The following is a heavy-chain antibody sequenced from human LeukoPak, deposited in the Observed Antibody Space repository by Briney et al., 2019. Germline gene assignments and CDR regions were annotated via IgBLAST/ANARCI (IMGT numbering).Heavy chain of an antibody. CDR3: AGASYDSSGVH. J-gene: IGHJ4*02. Sequence: PSETLSLTCTLPGGSISSYYWRWIRQPPGKGLEWIGYIHYSGSTNYNPSLKSRVTISVDTSKNQFSLKLSSVTAADTAVYSCAGASYDSSGVHWGQGTLVTVSS. D-gene: IGHD3-22*01. CDR1: GGSISSYY. V-gene: IGHV4-59*01. CDR2: IHYSGST.